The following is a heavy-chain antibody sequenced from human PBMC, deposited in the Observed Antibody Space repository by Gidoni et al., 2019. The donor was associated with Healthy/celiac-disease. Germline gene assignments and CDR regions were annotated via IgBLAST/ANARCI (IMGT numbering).Heavy chain of an antibody. CDR2: IIPIFGTA. D-gene: IGHD3-10*01. Sequence: QVQLVQSGAEVKKPGSSVKVSCKASGGTFSSYAISWVRQAPGQGLEWMGGIIPIFGTANYAQKFQGRVTITADESTSTAYMELSSLRSEDTAVYYCARGPTGSYYIVRYYGMDVWGQGTTVTVSS. V-gene: IGHV1-69*01. J-gene: IGHJ6*02. CDR1: GGTFSSYA. CDR3: ARGPTGSYYIVRYYGMDV.